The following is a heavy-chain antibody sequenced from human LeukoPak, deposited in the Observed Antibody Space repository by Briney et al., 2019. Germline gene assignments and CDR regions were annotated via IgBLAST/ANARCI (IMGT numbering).Heavy chain of an antibody. V-gene: IGHV4-30-4*01. Sequence: SQTLSLTCTVSGVSISSGDHYWSWIRQPPGKGLECIGYIDNSGNTYYDPSLKSRVTISVDTSKNHFSLKLSSVTAADTAVFYCAKMGILTGSFDSWGQGTLVTVSS. CDR2: IDNSGNT. CDR1: GVSISSGDHY. D-gene: IGHD3-9*01. CDR3: AKMGILTGSFDS. J-gene: IGHJ4*02.